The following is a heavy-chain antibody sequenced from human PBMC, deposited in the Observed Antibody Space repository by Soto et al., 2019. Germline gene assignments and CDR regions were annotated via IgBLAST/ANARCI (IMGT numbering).Heavy chain of an antibody. V-gene: IGHV3-21*01. CDR3: ARDARYDFWSGYYRDYGMDV. D-gene: IGHD3-3*01. CDR1: GFTFNSYT. Sequence: EVQVVESGGGLVKPGGSLRLSCAASGFTFNSYTMNWVRQAPGKGLEWVSSISSSSSYIYYADSVKGRFTISRDKAMKSLYLQMNSLRAEDTAVYYCARDARYDFWSGYYRDYGMDVWGQGTTVTVSS. J-gene: IGHJ6*02. CDR2: ISSSSSYI.